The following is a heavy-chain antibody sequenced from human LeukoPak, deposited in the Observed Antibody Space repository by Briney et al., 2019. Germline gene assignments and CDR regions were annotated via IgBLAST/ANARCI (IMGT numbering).Heavy chain of an antibody. CDR3: AGITGTWFFAFDI. Sequence: SETLSLTCTVSGGSISSGGYYWSWIRQHPGKGLEWIGYIYYSGSTCYNPSLKSRVTISVDTSKNQFSLKLSSVTAADTAVYYCAGITGTWFFAFDIWGQGTMVTVSS. J-gene: IGHJ3*02. V-gene: IGHV4-31*03. CDR1: GGSISSGGYY. D-gene: IGHD1-7*01. CDR2: IYYSGST.